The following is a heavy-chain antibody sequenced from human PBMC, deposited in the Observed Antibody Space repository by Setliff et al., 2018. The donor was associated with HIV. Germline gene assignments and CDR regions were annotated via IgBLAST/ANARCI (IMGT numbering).Heavy chain of an antibody. CDR3: ASTRTYYFDY. J-gene: IGHJ4*02. CDR1: GGSISSYY. CDR2: IYYSGRT. Sequence: SETLSLTCTVSGGSISSYYWSWIRQPPRKGLEWIGYIYYSGRTNYNPSLKSRVTISVDTSKNQFSLKLSSVTAADTAVYYCASTRTYYFDYWGQGTLVTVSS. V-gene: IGHV4-59*12.